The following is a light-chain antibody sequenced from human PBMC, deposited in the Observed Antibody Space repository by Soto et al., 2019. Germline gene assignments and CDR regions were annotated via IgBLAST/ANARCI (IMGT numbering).Light chain of an antibody. CDR2: RAS. J-gene: IGKJ5*01. Sequence: IVLTQSPGTLSLSPGERSTLSCMAGQSVSRNYLAWYQQKPGQAPRLLIYRASSRATGIPEKFSGSGSGTDFTLTIDGLEPEDFALYYCQQYGYSPITFGQGTRLEIK. CDR1: QSVSRNY. CDR3: QQYGYSPIT. V-gene: IGKV3-20*01.